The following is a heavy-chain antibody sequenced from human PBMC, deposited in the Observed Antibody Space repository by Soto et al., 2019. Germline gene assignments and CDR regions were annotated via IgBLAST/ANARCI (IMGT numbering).Heavy chain of an antibody. CDR2: IYPGDSFX. V-gene: IGHV5-51*01. Sequence: EPLNISCKGSGYSFTNYWIGWVRQMPGKGLEWMGIIYPGDSFXXXXXXXXXXXXTXVDXXSIXXXLXXXXXXXSDTAMYYCARHDMDVWGQGTTVTVSS. CDR3: ARHDMDV. J-gene: IGHJ6*02. CDR1: GYSFTNYW.